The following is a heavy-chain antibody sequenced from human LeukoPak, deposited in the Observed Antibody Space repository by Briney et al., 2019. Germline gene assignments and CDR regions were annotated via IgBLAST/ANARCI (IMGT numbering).Heavy chain of an antibody. Sequence: TGGSLRLSCAASGFTFSSYGMHWVRQAPGKGLEWVAFIRYDGSNKYYADSVKGRFTISRDNSKNTLYLQMNSLRAEDTAVYYCAKQGSSRSLNSFDYWGQGTLVTVSS. CDR1: GFTFSSYG. V-gene: IGHV3-30*02. D-gene: IGHD6-13*01. CDR3: AKQGSSRSLNSFDY. CDR2: IRYDGSNK. J-gene: IGHJ4*02.